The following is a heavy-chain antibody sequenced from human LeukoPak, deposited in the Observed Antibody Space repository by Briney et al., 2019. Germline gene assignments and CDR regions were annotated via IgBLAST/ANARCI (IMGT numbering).Heavy chain of an antibody. D-gene: IGHD3-10*01. J-gene: IGHJ4*02. CDR3: ARRDGSGSHYDY. CDR1: GGSISSFY. V-gene: IGHV4-59*01. Sequence: SETLSLTCTVSGGSISSFYWSWFRQPQGKGLEWIGLMYYSGSTYYNPSLKSRVSLSVDTSKNQFSLKLNSVTAADTAVYYCARRDGSGSHYDYWGQGTLVTVSS. CDR2: MYYSGST.